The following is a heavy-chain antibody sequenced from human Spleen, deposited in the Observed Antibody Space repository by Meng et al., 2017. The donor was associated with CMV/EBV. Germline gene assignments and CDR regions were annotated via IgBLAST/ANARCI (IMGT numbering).Heavy chain of an antibody. CDR3: ARDRGTIFGVAPDGMDV. V-gene: IGHV1-46*01. Sequence: ASVKVSCKASGYTFTSYYMHWVRQAPGQGLEWMGIINPSGGSTSYAQKCQGRVTMTRDTSTSTVYMELSSLRSEDTAVYYCARDRGTIFGVAPDGMDVWGQGTTVTVSS. J-gene: IGHJ6*02. CDR1: GYTFTSYY. D-gene: IGHD3-3*01. CDR2: INPSGGST.